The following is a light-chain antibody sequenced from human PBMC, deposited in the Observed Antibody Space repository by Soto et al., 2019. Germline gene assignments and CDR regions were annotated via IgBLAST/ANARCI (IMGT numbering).Light chain of an antibody. V-gene: IGLV2-14*01. CDR2: EVS. CDR3: SSYTSASALV. J-gene: IGLJ1*01. Sequence: QSVLTQPASVSGSPGESITISCTGTSGDVGRYNYVSWYQQHPGKAPKLMIYEVSNRPSRVSDRFSGSKSGNTASLTISGLQGDDEPDYYCSSYTSASALVFGTGTKLTGL. CDR1: SGDVGRYNY.